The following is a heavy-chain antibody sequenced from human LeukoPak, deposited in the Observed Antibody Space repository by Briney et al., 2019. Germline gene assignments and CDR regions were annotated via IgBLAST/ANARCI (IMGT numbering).Heavy chain of an antibody. D-gene: IGHD1-1*01. CDR3: ARPNWVYYYYMDV. J-gene: IGHJ6*03. CDR1: GGSFSGYY. CDR2: INHSGST. V-gene: IGHV4-34*01. Sequence: SETLSLTCAVYGGSFSGYYWSWIRQPPGKGLEWIGEINHSGSTNYNPSLKSRVTISVDKSKNQFSLKLSSVTAADTAVYYCARPNWVYYYYMDVWGKGTTVTVSS.